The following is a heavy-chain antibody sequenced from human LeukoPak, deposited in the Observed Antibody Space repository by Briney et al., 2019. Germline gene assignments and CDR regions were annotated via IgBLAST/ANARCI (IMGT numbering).Heavy chain of an antibody. CDR2: IFSNDEK. CDR1: RFSLSNSRMG. CDR3: SRIRGGPYYYDSRNYYYDAFDI. J-gene: IGHJ3*02. D-gene: IGHD3-22*01. Sequence: SGPVLVKPTETLTLTCTVSRFSLSNSRMGVSWIRQPPGKAREWLAHIFSNDEKSYSTSLKSRLTISKDTSKSQVVLTMTNMDPADTATYYCSRIRGGPYYYDSRNYYYDAFDIWGQGTMVTVSS. V-gene: IGHV2-26*01.